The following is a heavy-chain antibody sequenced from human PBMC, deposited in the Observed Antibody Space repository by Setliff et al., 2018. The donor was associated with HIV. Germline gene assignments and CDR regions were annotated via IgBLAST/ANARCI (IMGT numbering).Heavy chain of an antibody. V-gene: IGHV4-59*08. CDR2: IYNSAST. CDR3: ARHSPSDY. Sequence: KTSETLSLTCAVYGGSFSGYYWNWIRQPPGKGLEWIGYIYNSASTSYNPSLKSRVTISVDTSKNQFSLELSSVTAADTAVYYCARHSPSDYWGQGTLVTVSS. CDR1: GGSFSGYY. J-gene: IGHJ4*02.